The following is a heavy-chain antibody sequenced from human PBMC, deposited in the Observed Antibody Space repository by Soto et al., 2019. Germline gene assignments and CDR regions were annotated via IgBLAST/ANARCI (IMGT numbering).Heavy chain of an antibody. CDR3: ARVLGWTISRLYYGMDV. J-gene: IGHJ6*02. Sequence: PEGSLRVSWGGSGVTLSKYGMHWVHQAPGRGLEWVAVISPDGGNRYYGGSVKGRFAVSRDNSKGSLSLQMNSQRVEDTDTYYSARVLGWTISRLYYGMDVLGAGTTVDVSS. D-gene: IGHD3-3*01. CDR1: GVTLSKYG. CDR2: ISPDGGNR. V-gene: IGHV3-30*03.